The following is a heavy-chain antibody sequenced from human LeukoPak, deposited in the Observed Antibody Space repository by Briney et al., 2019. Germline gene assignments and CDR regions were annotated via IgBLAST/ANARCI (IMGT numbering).Heavy chain of an antibody. D-gene: IGHD4-23*01. CDR3: ARDTYGGNSNFDY. Sequence: PGGSLRLSCAASGFTFSSYSMNWVRQAPGKGLEWVSSISSSSSYIYYADSVKGRFTISRDNAKNSLYLQMNSLRAEDTAVYYCARDTYGGNSNFDYWGQGTLVTASS. CDR1: GFTFSSYS. V-gene: IGHV3-21*01. CDR2: ISSSSSYI. J-gene: IGHJ4*02.